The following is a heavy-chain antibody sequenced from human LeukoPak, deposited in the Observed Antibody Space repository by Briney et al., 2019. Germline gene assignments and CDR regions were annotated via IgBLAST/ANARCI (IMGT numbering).Heavy chain of an antibody. CDR2: IYYSGST. J-gene: IGHJ4*02. D-gene: IGHD3-10*01. CDR3: ASPMVRGVIGPYFDH. V-gene: IGHV4-39*01. Sequence: KTSETLSLTCTVSGGSISSSSYYWGWIRQPPGKGLEWIGSIYYSGSTYYNPSLKSRVTISVDTSKNQFSLKLSSVTAADTAVYYCASPMVRGVIGPYFDHWGQGTLVTVSS. CDR1: GGSISSSSYY.